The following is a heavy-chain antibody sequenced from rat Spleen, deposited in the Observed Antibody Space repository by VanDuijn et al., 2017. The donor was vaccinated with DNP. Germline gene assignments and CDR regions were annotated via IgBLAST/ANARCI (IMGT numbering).Heavy chain of an antibody. Sequence: EVQLVESGGGLVQPGRSMKLSCAASGFTFSDYYMAWVRQAPKKGLEWVASISYEGSSTYYGDSVKGRFAISRDNAKGTLYLQMSSLRSEDTATYYCARLGGDWGQGVMVTVSS. D-gene: IGHD5-1*01. CDR2: ISYEGSST. J-gene: IGHJ2*01. V-gene: IGHV5-22*01. CDR3: ARLGGD. CDR1: GFTFSDYY.